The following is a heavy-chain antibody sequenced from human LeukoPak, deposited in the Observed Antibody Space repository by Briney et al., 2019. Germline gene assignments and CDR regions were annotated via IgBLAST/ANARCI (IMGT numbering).Heavy chain of an antibody. D-gene: IGHD3-10*01. CDR1: GFTFSTSG. CDR3: ARARGSYYYYGMDV. V-gene: IGHV3-21*01. J-gene: IGHJ6*02. CDR2: ISSSSSYI. Sequence: GGSLRLSCAASGFTFSTSGINWVRQAPGKGLEWVSSISSSSSYIYYADSVRGRFTISRDNAKNSLYLQMNSLRAEDTAVYYCARARGSYYYYGMDVWGQGTTVTVSS.